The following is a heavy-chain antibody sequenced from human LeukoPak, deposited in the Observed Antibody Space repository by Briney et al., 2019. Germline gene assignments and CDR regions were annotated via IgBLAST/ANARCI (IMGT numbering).Heavy chain of an antibody. CDR3: AKDQYGEAFDI. J-gene: IGHJ3*02. Sequence: GGSLRLSCAASGFTPSSYRMNWVRQTPGKGLEWVSAISGSGSATYYADSVKGRFTISRDNSKNTLYLQMNSLRAEDTAVYYCAKDQYGEAFDIWGPGTMVTVSS. D-gene: IGHD4-17*01. CDR2: ISGSGSAT. V-gene: IGHV3-23*01. CDR1: GFTPSSYR.